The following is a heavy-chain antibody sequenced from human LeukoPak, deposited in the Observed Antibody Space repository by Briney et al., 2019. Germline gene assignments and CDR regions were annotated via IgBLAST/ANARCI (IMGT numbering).Heavy chain of an antibody. CDR1: GDSISSGDYS. D-gene: IGHD3-10*01. J-gene: IGHJ5*02. V-gene: IGHV4-30-2*01. CDR3: ARELWFVNAPGSWFDP. CDR2: VFHSGSS. Sequence: SSQTLSLTCAVSGDSISSGDYSWSWIRQPSGKGLEWIGYVFHSGSSYYNPSLKSRVTISVDKSKNQFSLRLTSVTAADTAVYYCARELWFVNAPGSWFDPWGQGTLVTVSS.